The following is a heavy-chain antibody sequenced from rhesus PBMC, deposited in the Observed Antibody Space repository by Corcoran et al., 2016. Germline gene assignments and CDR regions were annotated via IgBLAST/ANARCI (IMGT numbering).Heavy chain of an antibody. Sequence: QVQLQESGPGLVKPSETLSLTCAVSGGSISRGYYYWRWIRQPPGKGLVWIGYITYSGSTSYTPSLKSRVTISRDTSKNQFSLKLSSVTAADTAVYYCARAYSNCLDYWGQGVLVTVSS. CDR2: ITYSGST. CDR1: GGSISRGYYY. J-gene: IGHJ4*01. V-gene: IGHV4-122*02. CDR3: ARAYSNCLDY. D-gene: IGHD4-23*01.